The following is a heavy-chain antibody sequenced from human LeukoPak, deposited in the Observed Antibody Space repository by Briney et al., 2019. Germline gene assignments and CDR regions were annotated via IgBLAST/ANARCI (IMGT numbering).Heavy chain of an antibody. D-gene: IGHD2-15*01. CDR1: GFTFSSYS. J-gene: IGHJ3*02. Sequence: GGSLRLSCAASGFTFSSYSMNWVRQAPGKGLEWVSSISSSSSYIYYADSVKGRFTISRDNDKNSLYLQMNSLRAEDTAVYYCARGGCSGGSCYSLDDDAFDIWGQGTMVTVSS. CDR3: ARGGCSGGSCYSLDDDAFDI. V-gene: IGHV3-21*01. CDR2: ISSSSSYI.